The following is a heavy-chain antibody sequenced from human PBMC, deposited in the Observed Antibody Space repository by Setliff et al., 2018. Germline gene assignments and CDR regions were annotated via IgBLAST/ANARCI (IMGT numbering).Heavy chain of an antibody. Sequence: PGGSLRLSCAASGFTFSTYVMTWVRQAPGKGLEWVSSIHGEGINTYYADSVEGRFTISRDNSKNTLFLQMNSLRADDTAVYYCMKKIIAGGGPPYDYFDYWGQGTLVTVSS. CDR1: GFTFSTYV. CDR2: IHGEGINT. J-gene: IGHJ4*02. V-gene: IGHV3-23*01. CDR3: MKKIIAGGGPPYDYFDY. D-gene: IGHD1-26*01.